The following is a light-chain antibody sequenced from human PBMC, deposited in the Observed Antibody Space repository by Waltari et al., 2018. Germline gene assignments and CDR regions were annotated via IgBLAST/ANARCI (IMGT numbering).Light chain of an antibody. J-gene: IGKJ4*01. Sequence: DIHMTQFPSSLSASVGGRVTITCQATQDIRNHLNWYQQKPGKAPKLQVYDASRLQSGVPSRFGGSRSGTYFTFTISSLQAEDAATYYCQQYDKLPLTFGGGTKVDI. CDR3: QQYDKLPLT. CDR1: QDIRNH. V-gene: IGKV1-33*01. CDR2: DAS.